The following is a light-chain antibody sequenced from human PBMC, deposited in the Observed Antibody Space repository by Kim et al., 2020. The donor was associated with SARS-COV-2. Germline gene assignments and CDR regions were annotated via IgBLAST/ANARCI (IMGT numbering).Light chain of an antibody. V-gene: IGLV10-54*04. CDR3: SSWDSSINAWV. CDR1: RDNVCNNG. J-gene: IGLJ3*02. CDR2: TTI. Sequence: QAGSLSGSGKRDNVCNNGAAWLQQHLGHPPRLLSYTTINRPSGISERFSASRSGDTAALTISGLQPEDEADYYCSSWDSSINAWVFGGGTKLTVL.